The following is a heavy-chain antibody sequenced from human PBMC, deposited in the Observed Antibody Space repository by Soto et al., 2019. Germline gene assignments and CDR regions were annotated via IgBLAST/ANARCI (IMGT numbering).Heavy chain of an antibody. CDR2: IIPTFGTA. J-gene: IGHJ6*03. CDR1: GGTFSSYA. Sequence: ASVKVSCKASGGTFSSYAISWVRQAPGQGLEWMGGIIPTFGTANYAQKLQGRVTITADESTSTAYMELSSLRPEDTAVDYCATVERKSSSYYYYYDMDVWGKGTTVTVSS. CDR3: ATVERKSSSYYYYYDMDV. V-gene: IGHV1-69*13. D-gene: IGHD6-6*01.